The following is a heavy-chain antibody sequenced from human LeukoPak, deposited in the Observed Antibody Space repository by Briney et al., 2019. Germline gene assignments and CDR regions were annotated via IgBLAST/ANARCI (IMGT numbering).Heavy chain of an antibody. CDR3: ARHVITFGGVIVPRRYFDY. D-gene: IGHD3-16*02. V-gene: IGHV4-4*07. CDR2: IYTSGST. Sequence: SETLSLTCTVSGGSISSYYWSWIRQPAGKGLEWIGRIYTSGSTNYNPSLKSRVTMSVDTSKNQFSLKLSSVTAADTAVYYCARHVITFGGVIVPRRYFDYWGQGTLVTVSS. CDR1: GGSISSYY. J-gene: IGHJ4*02.